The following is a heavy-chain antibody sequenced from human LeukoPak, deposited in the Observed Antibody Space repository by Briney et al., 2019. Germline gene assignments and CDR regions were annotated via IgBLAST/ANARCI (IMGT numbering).Heavy chain of an antibody. Sequence: SVEVSCKASGGTFSSYTISWVRQAPGQGLEWMGRIIPILGIANYAQKFQGRVTITADKSTSTAYVELSSLRSEDTAVYYCASAPYMDVWGKGTTVTVSS. CDR3: ASAPYMDV. J-gene: IGHJ6*03. CDR1: GGTFSSYT. V-gene: IGHV1-69*02. CDR2: IIPILGIA.